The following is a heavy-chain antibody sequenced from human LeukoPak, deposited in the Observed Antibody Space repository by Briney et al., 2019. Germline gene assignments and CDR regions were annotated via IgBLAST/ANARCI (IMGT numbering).Heavy chain of an antibody. D-gene: IGHD1-26*01. Sequence: GAPVKVSCKASGYTFTGYYMHWVRQAPGQGLEWMGWINPNSGGTNYAQKFQGWVTMTRDTSISTAYMKLSRLRSDDTAVYYCARAPLGSYPDYWGQGTLVTVSS. CDR1: GYTFTGYY. J-gene: IGHJ4*02. CDR2: INPNSGGT. CDR3: ARAPLGSYPDY. V-gene: IGHV1-2*04.